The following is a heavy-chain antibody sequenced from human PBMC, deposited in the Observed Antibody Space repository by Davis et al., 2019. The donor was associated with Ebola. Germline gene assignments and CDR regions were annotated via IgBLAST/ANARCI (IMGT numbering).Heavy chain of an antibody. Sequence: GESLKISCAASGFTFSGSAMHWVRQASGKGLEWVGRIRSKANSYATAYAASVKGRFTISRDDSKNTAYLQMNSLKTEDTAVYYCTGRIAAAEVGYYYYGMDVWGQGTTVTVSS. V-gene: IGHV3-73*01. CDR1: GFTFSGSA. D-gene: IGHD6-13*01. CDR3: TGRIAAAEVGYYYYGMDV. J-gene: IGHJ6*02. CDR2: IRSKANSYAT.